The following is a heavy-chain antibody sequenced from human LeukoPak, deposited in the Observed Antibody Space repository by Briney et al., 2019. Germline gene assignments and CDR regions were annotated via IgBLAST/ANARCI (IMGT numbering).Heavy chain of an antibody. CDR1: GFTFSSYA. CDR3: AKETVVVVAATPDAFDI. CDR2: ISGSGGST. D-gene: IGHD2-15*01. Sequence: HPWGSLRLSCAASGFTFSSYAMSWVRQPPGNGLQWVSGISGSGGSTHYAVSVKDRFTISRDNSKNTLYLQMKSLRAEDPAVYYCAKETVVVVAATPDAFDIWGQGTMVTVSS. J-gene: IGHJ3*02. V-gene: IGHV3-23*01.